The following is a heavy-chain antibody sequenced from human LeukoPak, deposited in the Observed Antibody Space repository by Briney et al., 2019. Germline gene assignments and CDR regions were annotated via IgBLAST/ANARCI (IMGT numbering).Heavy chain of an antibody. CDR3: ARDSQYYYGSGSTPGYYYGMDV. V-gene: IGHV3-21*01. J-gene: IGHJ6*02. Sequence: PGGSPRLSCAASGFTFSSYSMNWVRQAPGKGLEWVSSISSSSSYIYYADSVKGRFIISRDNAKNSLYLQMNSLRAEDTAVYYCARDSQYYYGSGSTPGYYYGMDVWGQGTTVTVSS. D-gene: IGHD3-10*01. CDR1: GFTFSSYS. CDR2: ISSSSSYI.